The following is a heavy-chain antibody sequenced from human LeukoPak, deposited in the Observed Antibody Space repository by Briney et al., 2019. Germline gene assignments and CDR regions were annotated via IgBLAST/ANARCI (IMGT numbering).Heavy chain of an antibody. D-gene: IGHD3-10*01. V-gene: IGHV3-23*01. CDR3: AKEEWGFGEFPLFMDV. Sequence: GGSLRLSCAASGFTVSSYGMSWVRQAPGKGLEWVSAISGSGGSTYYADSVKGRFTISRDKSKNTLYLQMNSLRAEDTAVYYCAKEEWGFGEFPLFMDVWGKGTTVTVSS. CDR2: ISGSGGST. J-gene: IGHJ6*03. CDR1: GFTVSSYG.